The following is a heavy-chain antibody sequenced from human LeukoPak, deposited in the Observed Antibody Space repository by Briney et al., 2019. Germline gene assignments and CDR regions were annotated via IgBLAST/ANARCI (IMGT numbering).Heavy chain of an antibody. J-gene: IGHJ6*02. CDR1: GFTFSSYS. CDR2: ISSSSYI. V-gene: IGHV3-21*01. Sequence: GGSLRLSCAASGFTFSSYSMNWVRQAPGKGLEWVSSISSSSYIYYADSVKGRFTIPRDNAKNSLYLQMNSLRAEDTAVYYCASFIAAAGEPHYYYGMDVWGQGTTVTVSS. CDR3: ASFIAAAGEPHYYYGMDV. D-gene: IGHD6-13*01.